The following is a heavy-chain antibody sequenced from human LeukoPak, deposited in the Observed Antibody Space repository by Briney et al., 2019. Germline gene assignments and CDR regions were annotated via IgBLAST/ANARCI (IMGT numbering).Heavy chain of an antibody. CDR3: ASQRPGQVDPYYYGMDL. CDR2: ISYDGGDR. V-gene: IGHV3-30*04. J-gene: IGHJ6*04. D-gene: IGHD6-25*01. Sequence: QPGRSLRLSCVASGFTFNSYAMHWVRQAPGKGLEYVAVISYDGGDRYYADSVKGRFTISRDNSKNTLYVQMNSLRAEDTAIYYCASQRPGQVDPYYYGMDLWGKGTTVIVSS. CDR1: GFTFNSYA.